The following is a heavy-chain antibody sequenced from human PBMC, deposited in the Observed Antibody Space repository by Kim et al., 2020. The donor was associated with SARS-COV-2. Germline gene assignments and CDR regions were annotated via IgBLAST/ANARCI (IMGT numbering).Heavy chain of an antibody. V-gene: IGHV3-33*01. CDR1: GFTFSSYG. Sequence: GGSLRLSCAASGFTFSSYGMHWVRQAPGKGLEWVAVIWYDGSNKYYADSVKGRFTISRDNSKNTLYLQMNSLRAEDTAVYYCARTPTPSGYYAFHYYYYGMDVWGQGTTVTVSS. CDR2: IWYDGSNK. CDR3: ARTPTPSGYYAFHYYYYGMDV. J-gene: IGHJ6*02. D-gene: IGHD3-22*01.